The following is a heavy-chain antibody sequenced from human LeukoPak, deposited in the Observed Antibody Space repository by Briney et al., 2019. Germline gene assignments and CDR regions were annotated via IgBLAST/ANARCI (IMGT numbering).Heavy chain of an antibody. V-gene: IGHV3-7*01. D-gene: IGHD4-23*01. CDR2: IKPDESEK. Sequence: GSLRLSCAASGFTFSNYWMSWVRQAPGKGLEWVANIKPDESEKYYGDSVKGRFTISRDNAKNSVYLQMHSLRVEDTAIYYCVTHEVTVVTRSTFDYWGQGTLVTVSS. J-gene: IGHJ4*02. CDR1: GFTFSNYW. CDR3: VTHEVTVVTRSTFDY.